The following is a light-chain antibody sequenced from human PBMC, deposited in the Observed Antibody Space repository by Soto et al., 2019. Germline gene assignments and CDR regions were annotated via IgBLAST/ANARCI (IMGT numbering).Light chain of an antibody. CDR2: AAS. V-gene: IGKV1-39*01. CDR3: QQSYSTPPT. J-gene: IGKJ2*01. CDR1: QSISSY. Sequence: DIQMTQSPSSLSASVGDRVTITFRASQSISSYLNWYQQKPGKAPKLLIYAASSLQSGVPSRFSGSGSGTDFTLTISSLQPEDFATYYCQQSYSTPPTLGQGTKVDIK.